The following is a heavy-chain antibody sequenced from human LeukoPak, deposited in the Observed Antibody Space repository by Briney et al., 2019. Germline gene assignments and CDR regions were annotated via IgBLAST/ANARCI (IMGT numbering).Heavy chain of an antibody. J-gene: IGHJ4*02. CDR2: ISYDGSNK. CDR3: AKDRESTMVRGVISPFDY. Sequence: QPGGSLRLSCAASGFTFSSYGMHLVRQAPGKGLEWVAVISYDGSNKYYADSVKGRFTISRDNSKNTLYLQMNSLRAEDTAVYYCAKDRESTMVRGVISPFDYWGQGTLVTVSS. CDR1: GFTFSSYG. D-gene: IGHD3-10*01. V-gene: IGHV3-30*18.